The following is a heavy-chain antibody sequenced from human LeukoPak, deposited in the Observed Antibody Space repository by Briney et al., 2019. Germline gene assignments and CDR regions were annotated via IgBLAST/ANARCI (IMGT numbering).Heavy chain of an antibody. CDR2: ISSSGSTI. J-gene: IGHJ4*02. Sequence: GGPLKFSGAASGFTFSDYNMSWIGQAPGKGLGGVSYISSSGSTIYYADSVKGRFTISRDNAKNSLYLQMNSLRAEDTAVYYCARAPLDRESGSYWGQGTLVTVSS. CDR1: GFTFSDYN. CDR3: ARAPLDRESGSY. D-gene: IGHD3/OR15-3a*01. V-gene: IGHV3-11*01.